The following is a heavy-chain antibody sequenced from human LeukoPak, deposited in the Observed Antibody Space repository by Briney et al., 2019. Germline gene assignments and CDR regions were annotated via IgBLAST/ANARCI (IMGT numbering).Heavy chain of an antibody. CDR2: IRYDGSNK. CDR1: GFTFSSYG. CDR3: ARGQFRLHSYDGSTFDY. Sequence: PGGSLRLSCAASGFTFSSYGMHWVRQAPGKGLEWVAFIRYDGSNKYYADSVKGRFTISRDNSKNTLYLQMNSLRAEDTAVYYCARGQFRLHSYDGSTFDYWGQGTLVSVSS. D-gene: IGHD3-22*01. V-gene: IGHV3-30*02. J-gene: IGHJ4*02.